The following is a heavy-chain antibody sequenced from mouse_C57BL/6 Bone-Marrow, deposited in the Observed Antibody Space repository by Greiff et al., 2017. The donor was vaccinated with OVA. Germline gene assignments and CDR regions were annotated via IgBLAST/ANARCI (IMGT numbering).Heavy chain of an antibody. CDR3: ARLLGDY. Sequence: QVQLQPPGPELVTPGASVKLSCKASGYTFTSYWMHWVKQRPGQGLECIGDINPSNGGTNYNEKFKRKGTLTVDKSANTAYMHLRSLTSEDSAVYYCARLLGDYWGQGTTLTVSS. V-gene: IGHV1-53*01. J-gene: IGHJ2*01. D-gene: IGHD1-1*01. CDR1: GYTFTSYW. CDR2: INPSNGGT.